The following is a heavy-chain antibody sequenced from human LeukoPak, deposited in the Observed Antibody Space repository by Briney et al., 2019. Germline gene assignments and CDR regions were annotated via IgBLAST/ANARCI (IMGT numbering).Heavy chain of an antibody. CDR2: INAGNGNT. CDR3: ARDLITMVRGTPNLPGGWFDP. D-gene: IGHD3-10*01. CDR1: GYTFTSYA. J-gene: IGHJ5*02. Sequence: ASVKVSCKASGYTFTSYAMHWVRQAPGQRLEWMGWINAGNGNTKYSQKFQGRVTITRDTSASTAYMELSSLRSEDTAVYYCARDLITMVRGTPNLPGGWFDPWGQGTLVTVSS. V-gene: IGHV1-3*01.